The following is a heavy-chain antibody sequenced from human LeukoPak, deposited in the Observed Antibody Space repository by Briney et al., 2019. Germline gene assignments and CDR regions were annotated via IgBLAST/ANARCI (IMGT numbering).Heavy chain of an antibody. J-gene: IGHJ4*02. CDR3: ARHQRYCGGDCPLDY. D-gene: IGHD2-21*01. CDR2: IYYSGST. V-gene: IGHV4-59*08. CDR1: GGSVSSYY. Sequence: PSETLSLTCTVSGGSVSSYYWSWIRQPPGKGLEWIGYIYYSGSTNYNPSLKSRVSISVDTSKSQFFLKLNSVTAADTAVYYCARHQRYCGGDCPLDYWGQGTLVTVSS.